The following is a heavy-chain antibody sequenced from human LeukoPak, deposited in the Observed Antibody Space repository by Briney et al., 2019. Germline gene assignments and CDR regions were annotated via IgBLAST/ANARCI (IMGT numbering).Heavy chain of an antibody. CDR3: ARALYSGLHHYYYYMDV. CDR2: INHSGST. CDR1: GGTFTDYF. Sequence: SEILSLTCTVYGGTFTDYFWTWIRQPPGKGLEWIGEINHSGSTNYNPSLKSRVTISVDTSKNQFSLKLSSVTAADTAVYYCARALYSGLHHYYYYMDVRGKGTTVTVSS. J-gene: IGHJ6*03. D-gene: IGHD3-10*01. V-gene: IGHV4-34*01.